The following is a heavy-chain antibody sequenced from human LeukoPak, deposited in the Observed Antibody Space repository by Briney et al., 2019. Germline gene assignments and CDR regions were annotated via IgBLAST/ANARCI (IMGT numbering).Heavy chain of an antibody. Sequence: GGSLRLSCAASRFTFSSYSMNWVRQAPGKGLEWVSYISSSSSTIYYADSVKGRFTISRDNTKNSLYLQMNSLRAEDTAVYYCAGSYYDPFDIWGQGTMVTVSS. V-gene: IGHV3-48*01. D-gene: IGHD1-26*01. CDR3: AGSYYDPFDI. CDR1: RFTFSSYS. CDR2: ISSSSSTI. J-gene: IGHJ3*02.